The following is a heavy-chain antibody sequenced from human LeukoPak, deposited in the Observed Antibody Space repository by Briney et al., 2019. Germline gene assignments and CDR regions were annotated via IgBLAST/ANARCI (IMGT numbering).Heavy chain of an antibody. D-gene: IGHD5-24*01. CDR2: IYSGGST. CDR3: ARKYEEGYNYGAFDI. CDR1: GFTVSSNY. J-gene: IGHJ3*02. Sequence: GGSLRLSCAASGFTVSSNYMSWVRQAPGRGLEWVSVIYSGGSTYYADSVKGRFTLSRDNSKKTLYLQMNSLRAEDTAVYYCARKYEEGYNYGAFDIWRQATMVTVSS. V-gene: IGHV3-66*01.